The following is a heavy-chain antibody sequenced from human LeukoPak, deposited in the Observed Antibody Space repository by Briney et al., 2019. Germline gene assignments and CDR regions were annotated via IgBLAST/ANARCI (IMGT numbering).Heavy chain of an antibody. Sequence: ASVKVSRKASGYTFTNYYINWMRQANGQGLEWMGWMNTNSGTTGYAQKFQGRVTITRNTSMSTAYMELSSLRSEDTAVYYYARGGVHYGSGSYYSYFDYWGQGTLVTVSS. D-gene: IGHD3-10*01. J-gene: IGHJ4*02. CDR1: GYTFTNYY. CDR3: ARGGVHYGSGSYYSYFDY. CDR2: MNTNSGTT. V-gene: IGHV1-8*03.